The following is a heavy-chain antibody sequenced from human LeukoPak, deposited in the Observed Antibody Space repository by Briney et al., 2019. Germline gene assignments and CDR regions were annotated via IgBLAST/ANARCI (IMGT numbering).Heavy chain of an antibody. V-gene: IGHV3-21*01. CDR3: AKLVLGYDFWSGFPLDYYYMDV. D-gene: IGHD3-3*01. J-gene: IGHJ6*03. CDR2: ISSSSDYI. CDR1: EFTFSSYN. Sequence: GGSLTLSCAASEFTFSSYNMNWVRQAPGKGLEWVSSISSSSDYIYYADSVKGRFTISRDNSKNTLYLQMNSLRAEDTAVYYCAKLVLGYDFWSGFPLDYYYMDVWGKGTTVTVSS.